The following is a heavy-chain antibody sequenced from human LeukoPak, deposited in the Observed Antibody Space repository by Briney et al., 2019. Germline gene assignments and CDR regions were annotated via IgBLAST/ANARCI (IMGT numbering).Heavy chain of an antibody. CDR2: ISGGGKT. D-gene: IGHD2-2*01. CDR1: RFTFDDYA. CDR3: AKDRGPLYCSSASCYASAGMDV. J-gene: IGHJ6*02. V-gene: IGHV3-43*02. Sequence: GGSLRLSCAASRFTFDDYAMPWVRQAPGKGLEWVSLISGGGKTYYADSVKGRFTVSRDNSKNSLYLQMNSLRTDDTALYYCAKDRGPLYCSSASCYASAGMDVWGQGTTVTVSS.